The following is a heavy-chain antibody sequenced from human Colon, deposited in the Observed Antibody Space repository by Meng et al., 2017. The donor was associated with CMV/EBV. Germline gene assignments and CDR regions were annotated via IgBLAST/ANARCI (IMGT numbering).Heavy chain of an antibody. CDR1: GGSVSSGAFH. V-gene: IGHV4-31*03. Sequence: CNVAGGSVSSGAFHWSWIRQHPGKGLEWIGHTGDSGTTHYNPSLESRVSISVDTFKNQFSLKVNSVTAADTAVYYCAGYYVGRGGQGPWGQGTLVTVSS. J-gene: IGHJ5*02. CDR2: TGDSGTT. CDR3: AGYYVGRGGQGP. D-gene: IGHD3-10*02.